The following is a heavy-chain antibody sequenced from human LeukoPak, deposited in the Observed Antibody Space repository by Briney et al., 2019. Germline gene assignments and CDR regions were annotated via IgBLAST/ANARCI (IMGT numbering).Heavy chain of an antibody. CDR1: GFTFSSYD. CDR3: ARTSGGYNYGRGGYYFDS. J-gene: IGHJ4*02. CDR2: IGSAGDT. Sequence: SGGSLRLSCAASGFTFSSYDMHWVRQVTGKGLEWVSRIGSAGDTYYPGSVKGRFTISRENAKNSLYLQMNSLRVGDTAVYYCARTSGGYNYGRGGYYFDSWGQGTLVTVCS. D-gene: IGHD5-18*01. V-gene: IGHV3-13*04.